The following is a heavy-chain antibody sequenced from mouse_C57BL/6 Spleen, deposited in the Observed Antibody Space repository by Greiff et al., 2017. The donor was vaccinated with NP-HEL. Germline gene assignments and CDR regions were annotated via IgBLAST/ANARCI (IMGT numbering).Heavy chain of an antibody. CDR3: ARRPHYYGSSYGYFDV. CDR1: GYTFTGYW. V-gene: IGHV1-9*01. D-gene: IGHD1-1*01. Sequence: QVQLQQSGAELMKPGASVKLSCKATGYTFTGYWIEWVKQRPGHGLGWIGEILPGSGSTNYNEKFKGKATFTADTSSNTAYMQLSSLTTEDSAIYYCARRPHYYGSSYGYFDVWGTGTTVTVSS. CDR2: ILPGSGST. J-gene: IGHJ1*03.